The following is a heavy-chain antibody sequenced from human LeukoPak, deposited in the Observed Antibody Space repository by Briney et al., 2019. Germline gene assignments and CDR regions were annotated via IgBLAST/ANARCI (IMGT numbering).Heavy chain of an antibody. CDR1: GYTFTSYG. J-gene: IGHJ4*02. Sequence: ASVKVSCKASGYTFTSYGISWVRQAPGQGLEWMGWISAYNGNTNYAQKLQGRVTMTTDTSTSTAYMELRSLRSDDTAAYYCARVPNFPYYYDSSGYSFDYWGQGTLVTVSS. CDR2: ISAYNGNT. D-gene: IGHD3-22*01. CDR3: ARVPNFPYYYDSSGYSFDY. V-gene: IGHV1-18*01.